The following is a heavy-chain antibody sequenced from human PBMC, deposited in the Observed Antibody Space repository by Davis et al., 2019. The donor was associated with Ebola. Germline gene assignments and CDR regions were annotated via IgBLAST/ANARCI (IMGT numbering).Heavy chain of an antibody. CDR2: ISSSGSTI. V-gene: IGHV3-11*04. Sequence: PGGSLRLSCAASGFTFSDYYMSWIRQAPGKGLEWVSYISSSGSTIYYADSVKGRFTISRDNAKNSLYLQMNSLRAEDTAVYYCARAFGSWPYYYYMDVWGKGTTVTVSS. CDR1: GFTFSDYY. D-gene: IGHD6-13*01. CDR3: ARAFGSWPYYYYMDV. J-gene: IGHJ6*03.